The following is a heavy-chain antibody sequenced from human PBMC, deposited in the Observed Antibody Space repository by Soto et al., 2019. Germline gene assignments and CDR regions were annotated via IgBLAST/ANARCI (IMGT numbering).Heavy chain of an antibody. V-gene: IGHV1-18*01. J-gene: IGHJ4*02. D-gene: IGHD3-22*01. CDR3: ARATKPHYDSSGYYYY. CDR2: ISAYNGNT. CDR1: GYTFTSYG. Sequence: ASVKVSCKASGYTFTSYGISWVRQAPGQGLEWMGWISAYNGNTNYAQKIQGRFTMTTDTSTSTAYMELRSLRSDDTAVYYCARATKPHYDSSGYYYYGGQGTLVTVSS.